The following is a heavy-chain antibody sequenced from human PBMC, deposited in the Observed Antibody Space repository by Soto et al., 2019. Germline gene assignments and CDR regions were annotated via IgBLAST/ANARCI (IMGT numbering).Heavy chain of an antibody. CDR1: GFTFSSYA. CDR3: ARDPRYSSGWYYFDY. Sequence: QVQLVESGGGVVQPGRSLRLSCAASGFTFSSYAMHWVRQAPGKGLEWVAVISYDGSNKYYADSVKGRFTISRDNSKNTLYLQMNSLRAEDTAVYYCARDPRYSSGWYYFDYWGQGTLVTVSS. V-gene: IGHV3-30-3*01. J-gene: IGHJ4*02. CDR2: ISYDGSNK. D-gene: IGHD6-19*01.